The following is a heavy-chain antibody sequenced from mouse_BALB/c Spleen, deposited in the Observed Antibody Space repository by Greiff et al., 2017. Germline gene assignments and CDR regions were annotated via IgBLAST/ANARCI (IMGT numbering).Heavy chain of an antibody. V-gene: IGHV1-31*01. CDR1: GYSFTGYY. CDR2: INPYNGAT. J-gene: IGHJ4*01. Sequence: VQLQQSGPELVKPGASVKISCKASGYSFTGYYMHWVKQSHVKSLEWIGRINPYNGATSYNQNFKDKASLTVDKSSSTAYMELHSLTSEDSAVYYCARWGYGNFYAMDYWGQGTSVTVSS. D-gene: IGHD2-10*02. CDR3: ARWGYGNFYAMDY.